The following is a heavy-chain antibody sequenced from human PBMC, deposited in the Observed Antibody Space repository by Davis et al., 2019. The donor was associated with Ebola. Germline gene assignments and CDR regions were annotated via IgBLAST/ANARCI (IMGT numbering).Heavy chain of an antibody. J-gene: IGHJ4*02. CDR1: GSTFSSFA. CDR2: ISDTGTT. CDR3: ARAGFDEVLDY. Sequence: GESLKISCAASGSTFSSFAMTWVRQAPGKGLEWVSVISDTGTTYYADSVKGRFTISRDNSENTLYLQMNSLTADDTSVYYCARAGFDEVLDYWGQGTPVTVS. V-gene: IGHV3-23*01. D-gene: IGHD3-3*01.